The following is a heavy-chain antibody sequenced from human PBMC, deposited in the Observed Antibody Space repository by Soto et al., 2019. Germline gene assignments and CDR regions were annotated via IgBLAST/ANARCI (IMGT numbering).Heavy chain of an antibody. J-gene: IGHJ5*02. D-gene: IGHD1-26*01. Sequence: EVQLLESGGGLVQPGVSLRLSCAASGFTFSSYAMSWVRQAPGKGLEWVSAISGSGGSTYYADSVKGRFTISRDNSKNTLYLQMNSLRAEDTAVYYCAKDPHRYSGSYWFDPWGQGTLVTVSS. CDR3: AKDPHRYSGSYWFDP. V-gene: IGHV3-23*01. CDR1: GFTFSSYA. CDR2: ISGSGGST.